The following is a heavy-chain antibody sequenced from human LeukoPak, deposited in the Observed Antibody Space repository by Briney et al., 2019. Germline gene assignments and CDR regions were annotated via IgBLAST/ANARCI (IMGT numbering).Heavy chain of an antibody. CDR1: GGSISSYY. J-gene: IGHJ5*02. CDR3: ARAHCSSTSCYKREGNWFDP. V-gene: IGHV4-59*01. CDR2: IYYSGST. Sequence: PSETLSLTCTVSGGSISSYYWSWIRQPPGKGLEWIGYIYYSGSTNYNPSLKSRVTISVDTSKNQFSLKLSSVTAADTAVYYCARAHCSSTSCYKREGNWFDPWGQGTLVTVSS. D-gene: IGHD2-2*02.